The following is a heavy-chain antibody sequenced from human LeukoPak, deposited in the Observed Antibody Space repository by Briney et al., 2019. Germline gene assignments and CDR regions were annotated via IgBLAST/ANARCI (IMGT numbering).Heavy chain of an antibody. V-gene: IGHV3-11*04. CDR2: FSSSGTI. CDR1: GFTLSDYY. Sequence: GGSLRLSCAASGFTLSDYYMSWIRQAPGKGLEWLSYFSSSGTIYYADSVKGRFTISRDNAKNSLYLQMNSLRADDTAVYYCARGGILITFGAFDFWGQGTLVTVSS. D-gene: IGHD3-16*01. CDR3: ARGGILITFGAFDF. J-gene: IGHJ4*02.